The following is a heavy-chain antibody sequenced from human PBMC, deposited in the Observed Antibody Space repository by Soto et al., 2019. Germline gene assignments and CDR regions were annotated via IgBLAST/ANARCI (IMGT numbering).Heavy chain of an antibody. J-gene: IGHJ6*02. V-gene: IGHV1-69*13. D-gene: IGHD2-21*02. CDR1: GYTFTSYA. CDR3: AVFRQKTAVVTLKHLYFHYGLDV. CDR2: IIPIFHAP. Sequence: GASVKVSCKASGYTFTSYAMHWVRQAPGQGLEWMGGIIPIFHAPDYAQKFQGRATITADESTSTVFLELSSLNSEDTAVYYCAVFRQKTAVVTLKHLYFHYGLDVWGQGTTVTVSS.